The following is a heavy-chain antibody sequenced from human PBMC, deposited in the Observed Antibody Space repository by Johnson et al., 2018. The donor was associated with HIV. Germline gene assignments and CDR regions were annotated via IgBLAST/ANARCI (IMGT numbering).Heavy chain of an antibody. V-gene: IGHV3-30*04. CDR1: GFTFSSYA. J-gene: IGHJ3*02. D-gene: IGHD4-23*01. Sequence: QVQLVESGGGLVKPGGSLRLSCAASGFTFSSYAMHWVRQAPGKGLEWVAVISYDGSNKYYADSVKGRFTISRDNSKNTLYLQMNSLRAEDTAVYYCARGLLSGNDAFDIWGQGTMVTVSS. CDR3: ARGLLSGNDAFDI. CDR2: ISYDGSNK.